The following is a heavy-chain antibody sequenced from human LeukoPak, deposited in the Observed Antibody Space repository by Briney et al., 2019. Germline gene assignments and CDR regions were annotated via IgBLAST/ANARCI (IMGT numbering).Heavy chain of an antibody. Sequence: PGRSLRLSCAASGFTFSCYDLLWVRQAPGKGLEWVAVIWYDGSNKYYADSVKGRFTISRDNSKNTLYLQMNSLRAEDTAVYYCARSGRSGWYPYWGQGTLVTVSS. J-gene: IGHJ4*02. D-gene: IGHD6-19*01. CDR3: ARSGRSGWYPY. CDR2: IWYDGSNK. V-gene: IGHV3-33*01. CDR1: GFTFSCYD.